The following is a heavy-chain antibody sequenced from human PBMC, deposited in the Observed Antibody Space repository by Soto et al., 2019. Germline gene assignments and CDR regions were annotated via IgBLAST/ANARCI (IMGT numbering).Heavy chain of an antibody. CDR2: IIPFVGTA. J-gene: IGHJ4*02. CDR3: VRRTEGKEGYSY. Sequence: QVQLVQSGAEVKKPGSSVKVSCQVSGGTFSTYGLGWVRQAPGQGLEWMGAIIPFVGTAKYAQKFGDRVTITADRSTTTTYMEVKSLTLEDTAVYYCVRRTEGKEGYSYWGQGTLVSVS. V-gene: IGHV1-69*06. CDR1: GGTFSTYG. D-gene: IGHD1-26*01.